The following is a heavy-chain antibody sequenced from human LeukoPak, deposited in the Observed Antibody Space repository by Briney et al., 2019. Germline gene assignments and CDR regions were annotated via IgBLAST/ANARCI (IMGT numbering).Heavy chain of an antibody. J-gene: IGHJ4*02. CDR3: AKYTSGTSYRGLDQ. D-gene: IGHD3-10*01. V-gene: IGHV3-23*01. CDR1: GFTFSSYA. CDR2: ISGSGGST. Sequence: GGSLRLSCAASGFTFSSYAMSRVRQAPGKGLEWVSAISGSGGSTYYADSVKGRFTISRDDSKNTVYLQMNSLRAEDTAVYSCAKYTSGTSYRGLDQWGQGTLVTVSS.